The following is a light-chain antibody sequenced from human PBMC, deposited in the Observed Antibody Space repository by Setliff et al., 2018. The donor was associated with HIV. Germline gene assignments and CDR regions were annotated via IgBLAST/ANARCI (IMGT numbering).Light chain of an antibody. CDR2: AVS. CDR1: NSDVGGYNY. CDR3: TSYTKTLAIARV. J-gene: IGLJ1*01. V-gene: IGLV2-14*03. Sequence: QSALTQPASVSGSPGQSITISCTGTNSDVGGYNYVSWYQHHPGKAPKLMIFAVSNRPSGVSHRFSGSKSVNTASLTISGLQADDEADYFCTSYTKTLAIARVFGTGTKVTVL.